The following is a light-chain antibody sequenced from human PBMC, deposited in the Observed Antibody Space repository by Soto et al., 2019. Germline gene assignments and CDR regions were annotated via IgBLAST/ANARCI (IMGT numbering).Light chain of an antibody. CDR1: QSVSSSY. Sequence: EIVLTQSPGTLSLSPGERATLSCRASQSVSSSYLAWYQQKPGQAPRLLIYGASSRATGIPDRFTGSGSGTDFTLTISTREPEDFAVYYWQEYDSSLGLTFGGGTKVEIK. J-gene: IGKJ4*01. CDR3: QEYDSSLGLT. V-gene: IGKV3-20*01. CDR2: GAS.